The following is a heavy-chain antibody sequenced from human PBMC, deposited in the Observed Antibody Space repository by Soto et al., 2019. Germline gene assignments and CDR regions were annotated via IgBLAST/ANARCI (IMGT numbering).Heavy chain of an antibody. Sequence: LXLXCAASGFPFSSXALSWGRQAPGKGLECVSSISGSGNSPYYADSVKGRFNISRENGKKTLYLQMNSLRAEYTAVYYCAKESYYDTSGYFPFDYWGQGTPGTVSS. CDR2: ISGSGNSP. J-gene: IGHJ4*02. CDR1: GFPFSSXA. V-gene: IGHV3-23*01. CDR3: AKESYYDTSGYFPFDY. D-gene: IGHD3-22*01.